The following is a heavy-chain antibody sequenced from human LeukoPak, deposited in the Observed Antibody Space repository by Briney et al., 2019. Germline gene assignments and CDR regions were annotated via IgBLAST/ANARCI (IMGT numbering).Heavy chain of an antibody. CDR1: GYTFTSYG. J-gene: IGHJ4*02. V-gene: IGHV1-18*01. CDR3: ARGPLMTTILDFDY. Sequence: ASVKVSCKASGYTFTSYGISWVRQAPGQGLEWMGWISTYKGNTNYAQKLQGRVTVTTDTSTSTVYMELRSLRSDDTAVYYCARGPLMTTILDFDYWGQGTLVTVSS. D-gene: IGHD4-17*01. CDR2: ISTYKGNT.